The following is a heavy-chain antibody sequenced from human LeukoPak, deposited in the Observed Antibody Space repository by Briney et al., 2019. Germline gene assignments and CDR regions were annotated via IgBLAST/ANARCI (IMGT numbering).Heavy chain of an antibody. CDR2: IWYDGSNK. V-gene: IGHV3-33*01. CDR3: ARDKGHDDEGDAAFDI. J-gene: IGHJ3*02. Sequence: TGRSLRLSCAASGFTFSSYGMHWVRQAPGKGLEWVAVIWYDGSNKYYADSVKGRFTISRDNSKNTLYLQMNSLRAEDTAVYYCARDKGHDDEGDAAFDIWGQGTMVTVSS. D-gene: IGHD3-3*01. CDR1: GFTFSSYG.